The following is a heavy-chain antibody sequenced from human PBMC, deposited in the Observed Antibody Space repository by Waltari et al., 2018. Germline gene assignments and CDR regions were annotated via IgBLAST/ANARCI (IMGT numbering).Heavy chain of an antibody. V-gene: IGHV1-2*02. CDR3: ARVRRTSIAAYYYFDY. J-gene: IGHJ4*02. Sequence: QVQLVQSGAEVKKPGASVKVSCKASGYTFTGYYLHWVRPAPGQGLEWMGWINPNSGGTNYAQKFQGRVTMTRDTSISTAYMELSRLRSDDTAVYYCARVRRTSIAAYYYFDYWGQGTLVTVSS. D-gene: IGHD6-6*01. CDR1: GYTFTGYY. CDR2: INPNSGGT.